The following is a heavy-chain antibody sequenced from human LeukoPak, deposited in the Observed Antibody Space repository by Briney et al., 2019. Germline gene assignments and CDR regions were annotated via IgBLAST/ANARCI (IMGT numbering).Heavy chain of an antibody. CDR2: ISAYNGNT. CDR1: GYTFTSYG. CDR3: ARFFFVGPPLYYYYYGMDV. D-gene: IGHD2-21*01. V-gene: IGHV1-18*01. Sequence: ASVKVSCTASGYTFTSYGISWVRQAPGQGLEWMGWISAYNGNTTYAQKLQGRVTMTTDTSTSTAYMELRSLRSDDTAVYYCARFFFVGPPLYYYYYGMDVWGQGTTVTVSS. J-gene: IGHJ6*02.